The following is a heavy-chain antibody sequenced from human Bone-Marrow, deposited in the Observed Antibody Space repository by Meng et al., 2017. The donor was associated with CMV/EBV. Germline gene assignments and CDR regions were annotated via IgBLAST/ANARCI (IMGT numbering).Heavy chain of an antibody. CDR3: ARGLVVRGPFDY. CDR2: IYYSGST. Sequence: SETLSLTCSVSGDSISSYYWNWIRQPPGKGLEWIGNIYYSGSTNYNPPLKSRVSISVDMSKNQFSLKLNSVTAADTAVYYCARGLVVRGPFDYWGQGTLVTVSS. CDR1: GDSISSYY. V-gene: IGHV4-59*01. J-gene: IGHJ4*02. D-gene: IGHD3-10*01.